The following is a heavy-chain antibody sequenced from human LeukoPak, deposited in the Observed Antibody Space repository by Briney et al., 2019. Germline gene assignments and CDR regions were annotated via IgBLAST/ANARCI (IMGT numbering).Heavy chain of an antibody. V-gene: IGHV1-8*01. Sequence: ASVKVSCKASGYTFTSYDINWVRQAIGQGLEWMGWMNPNSGNTGYAQKLQGRVTMTRNTSISTAYMELRSLRAEDTAVYDCARGLRVVRGNFDPWGQGTLVTVSS. J-gene: IGHJ5*02. CDR1: GYTFTSYD. CDR2: MNPNSGNT. CDR3: ARGLRVVRGNFDP. D-gene: IGHD3-10*01.